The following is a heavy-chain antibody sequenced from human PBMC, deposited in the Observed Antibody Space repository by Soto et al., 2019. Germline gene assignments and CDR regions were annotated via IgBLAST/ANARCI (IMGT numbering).Heavy chain of an antibody. V-gene: IGHV3-30*03. D-gene: IGHD3-10*01. CDR1: GFTFISYG. J-gene: IGHJ6*02. CDR2: ISYDGSNK. Sequence: QVQLVESGGGVVQPGRSLRLSCAASGFTFISYGMHWVRQAPGKGLEWVALISYDGSNKYYADSVKGRFTISRDNSKNTLYLQMNSLRAEDTAVYYCARVRGVFGSGSYSPFDYYYGMDVWGQGTTVTVSS. CDR3: ARVRGVFGSGSYSPFDYYYGMDV.